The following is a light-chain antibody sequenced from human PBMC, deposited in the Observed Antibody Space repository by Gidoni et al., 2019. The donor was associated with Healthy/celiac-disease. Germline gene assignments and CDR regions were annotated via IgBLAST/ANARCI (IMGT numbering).Light chain of an antibody. V-gene: IGLV2-14*04. Sequence: PGQSITISCTGTSSDVGGYNYVSWYQQHPGKAPKLMIYDVSNRPSGVSNRFSGSKSGNTASLTISGLQAEDEADYYCSSYTSSSTEVFGGGTKLTVL. CDR1: SSDVGGYNY. CDR2: DVS. CDR3: SSYTSSSTEV. J-gene: IGLJ2*01.